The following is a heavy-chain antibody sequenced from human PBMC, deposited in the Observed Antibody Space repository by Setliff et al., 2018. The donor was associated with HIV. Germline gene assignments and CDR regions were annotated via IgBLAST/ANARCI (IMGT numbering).Heavy chain of an antibody. CDR1: GDSISSYY. CDR3: ARSYGYNVDY. J-gene: IGHJ4*02. D-gene: IGHD3-16*01. Sequence: TLSLTCTVSGDSISSYYWTWIRQPPGKGLEWIGYVYYSGSSNYNPSLQSRVTISVDTSKNQFFLILSSVTAADTAMYYCARSYGYNVDYWGQGKLVTVS. CDR2: VYYSGSS. V-gene: IGHV4-59*01.